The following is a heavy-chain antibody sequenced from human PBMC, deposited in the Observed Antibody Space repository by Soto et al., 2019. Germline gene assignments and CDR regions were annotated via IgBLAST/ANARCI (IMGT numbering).Heavy chain of an antibody. D-gene: IGHD7-27*01. Sequence: SETLSLTCTVSGGSISSYYWSWIRQPPGKGLEWIGYIYYSGSTNYNPSLKSRVTIPVDTSKNQFSLKLSSVTAADTAVYYCARRWGTSFDYWGQGTLVTVS. CDR3: ARRWGTSFDY. CDR2: IYYSGST. J-gene: IGHJ4*02. V-gene: IGHV4-59*01. CDR1: GGSISSYY.